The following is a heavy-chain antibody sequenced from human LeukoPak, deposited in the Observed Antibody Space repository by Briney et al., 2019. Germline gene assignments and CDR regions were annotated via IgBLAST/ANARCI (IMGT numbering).Heavy chain of an antibody. J-gene: IGHJ5*02. V-gene: IGHV1-46*01. CDR3: ARDRGVYYDSSGSNWFDP. CDR2: INPSGGST. D-gene: IGHD3-22*01. CDR1: GYTFTSYY. Sequence: GASVKVSCKASGYTFTSYYMQWVRQAPGQGLEWMGIINPSGGSTSYAQKFQGRVTMTRDTSTSTVYMDLSSLRSEDTAVYYCARDRGVYYDSSGSNWFDPWGQGTLVTVSS.